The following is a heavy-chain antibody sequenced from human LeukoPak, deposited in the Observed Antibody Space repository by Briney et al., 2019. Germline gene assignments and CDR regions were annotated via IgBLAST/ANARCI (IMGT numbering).Heavy chain of an antibody. J-gene: IGHJ5*02. V-gene: IGHV3-23*01. CDR1: GFTFSSFG. CDR3: AKVGMTTGNWFDP. CDR2: ISGSGGTT. Sequence: PGGSLRLSCAASGFTFSSFGMSWVRQAPGKGLEWVSSISGSGGTTYYADSVKGRFTISRDNSKNTLYLQMNSLRAEDTAVYYCAKVGMTTGNWFDPWGQGTLVTVSS. D-gene: IGHD4-11*01.